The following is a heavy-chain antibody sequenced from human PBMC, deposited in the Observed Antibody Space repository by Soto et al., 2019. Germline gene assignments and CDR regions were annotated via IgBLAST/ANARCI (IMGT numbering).Heavy chain of an antibody. CDR2: ISSSSTYI. D-gene: IGHD3-22*01. CDR1: GFTFSSYS. Sequence: PGGSLRLSCAASGFTFSSYSMNWVRQAPGKGLEWVSSISSSSTYIYYADSVKGRFIISRDHAKNSLYLHMHSLRAEDTAVYYCARDHDSSGYYYGWFDPWGQGTLVTVPQ. J-gene: IGHJ5*02. V-gene: IGHV3-21*01. CDR3: ARDHDSSGYYYGWFDP.